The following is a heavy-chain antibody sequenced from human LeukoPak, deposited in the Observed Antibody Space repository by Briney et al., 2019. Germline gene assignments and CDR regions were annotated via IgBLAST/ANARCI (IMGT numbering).Heavy chain of an antibody. CDR2: ISGSGGST. Sequence: PGVSLRLSCAASVFTFNNHAMSWVPHSPGKGLEWVSAISGSGGSTYYADSVKGRFTISRDNSKNTLYLQMNSLRAEDTAVYYCAKKNYDFWSGYYIGVSFDYWGQGTLVTVSS. CDR1: VFTFNNHA. D-gene: IGHD3-3*01. V-gene: IGHV3-23*01. CDR3: AKKNYDFWSGYYIGVSFDY. J-gene: IGHJ4*02.